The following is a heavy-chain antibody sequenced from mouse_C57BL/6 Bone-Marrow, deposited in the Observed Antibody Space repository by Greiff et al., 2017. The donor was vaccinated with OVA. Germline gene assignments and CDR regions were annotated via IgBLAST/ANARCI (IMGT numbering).Heavy chain of an antibody. CDR1: GFTFSDYY. CDR3: ARQFITTVVAYPSYAMDY. Sequence: EVNVVESGGGLVQPGGSLKLSCAASGFTFSDYYMYWVRQTPEKRLEWVAYISNGGGSTYYPDTVKGRFTISRDNAKNTLYLQMSRLKSEDTAMYYCARQFITTVVAYPSYAMDYWGQGTSVTVSS. V-gene: IGHV5-12*01. CDR2: ISNGGGST. D-gene: IGHD1-1*01. J-gene: IGHJ4*01.